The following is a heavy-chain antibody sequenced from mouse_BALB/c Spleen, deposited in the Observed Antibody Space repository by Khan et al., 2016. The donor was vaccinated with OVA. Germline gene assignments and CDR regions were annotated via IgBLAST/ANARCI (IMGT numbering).Heavy chain of an antibody. Sequence: VKLLESGPGLVKPSQSLSLTCTVTGYSITSDYAWNWIRQFPGNKLEWMGYISSTGSTSYNPSLKSRISFTRDTSKNQFFLQLKSVTTEDTATYYCARSLYYSYGYAFDCWGRGTSVTVSS. D-gene: IGHD2-14*01. V-gene: IGHV3-2*02. CDR3: ARSLYYSYGYAFDC. CDR1: GYSITSDYA. CDR2: ISSTGST. J-gene: IGHJ4*01.